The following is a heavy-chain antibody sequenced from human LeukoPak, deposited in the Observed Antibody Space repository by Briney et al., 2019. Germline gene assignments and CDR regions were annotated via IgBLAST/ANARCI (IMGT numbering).Heavy chain of an antibody. Sequence: GGSLRPSCAASGFTFYSYAMSWVRQAPGKGLEWVSAISGSGVNTFYADFVKGRLTISRDSSKNTLYLQMNSLRVEDTAVYYCARDYDFWSGTGKGAFDIWGQGTMVTVSP. CDR2: ISGSGVNT. V-gene: IGHV3-23*01. CDR1: GFTFYSYA. CDR3: ARDYDFWSGTGKGAFDI. J-gene: IGHJ3*02. D-gene: IGHD3-3*01.